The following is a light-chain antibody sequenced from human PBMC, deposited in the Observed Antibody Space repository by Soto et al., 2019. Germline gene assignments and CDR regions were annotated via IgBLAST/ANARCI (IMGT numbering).Light chain of an antibody. Sequence: AIQLTQSPSSLSSSVGDRVTITCRASQGISSALAWYQQKPGKAPTLLIYDASSLESGVPSRFSGSGSGTDFTLTISSLQHEDFATYYCQQFNNYPFTFGPGTKVEIK. CDR2: DAS. CDR1: QGISSA. CDR3: QQFNNYPFT. V-gene: IGKV1D-13*01. J-gene: IGKJ3*01.